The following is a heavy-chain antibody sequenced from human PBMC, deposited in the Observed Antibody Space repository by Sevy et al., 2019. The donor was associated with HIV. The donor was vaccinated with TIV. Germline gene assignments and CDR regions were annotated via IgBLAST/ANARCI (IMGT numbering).Heavy chain of an antibody. J-gene: IGHJ5*02. D-gene: IGHD2-15*01. Sequence: SETLSLTCAVSGGSISSSNWWSWVRQPPGKGLEWIGEIYHSGSTNYNPSLKSRVTISVDKSKNQFFLKLSSVTAADTAVYYCAGGVVGGYLWFDPWGQGTLVTVSS. V-gene: IGHV4-4*02. CDR2: IYHSGST. CDR1: GGSISSSNW. CDR3: AGGVVGGYLWFDP.